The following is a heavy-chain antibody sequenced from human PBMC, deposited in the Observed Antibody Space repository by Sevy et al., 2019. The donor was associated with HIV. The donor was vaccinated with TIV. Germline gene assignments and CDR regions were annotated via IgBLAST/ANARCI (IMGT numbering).Heavy chain of an antibody. CDR2: ISYSGNT. J-gene: IGHJ3*02. D-gene: IGHD4-17*01. CDR3: ARRLYGDYSDAFDI. V-gene: IGHV4-30-4*01. Sequence: SETLSLTCTVPGGSISSSDYYWSWIRQPPGKGLEWIGYISYSGNTYYRPSLKSRDTISGDTSQNQFSLKLSSVTAADTAVYYCARRLYGDYSDAFDIWGQGTVVTVSS. CDR1: GGSISSSDYY.